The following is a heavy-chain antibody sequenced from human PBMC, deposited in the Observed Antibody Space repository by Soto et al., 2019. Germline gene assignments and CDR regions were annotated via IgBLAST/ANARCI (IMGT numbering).Heavy chain of an antibody. CDR3: ARDGIVVVAATRYYDGMDG. D-gene: IGHD2-15*01. V-gene: IGHV1-2*07. Sequence: QVQLVQSGAEVKKPGASVKVSCKASGYTFTGYYMHWVRQAPGQGLEWMGWINPNAGGTNYAHKFQRRGTRTRDTAISTDYMELSRLSPDDTALYYCARDGIVVVAATRYYDGMDGWGQGTAVTVSS. J-gene: IGHJ6*02. CDR1: GYTFTGYY. CDR2: INPNAGGT.